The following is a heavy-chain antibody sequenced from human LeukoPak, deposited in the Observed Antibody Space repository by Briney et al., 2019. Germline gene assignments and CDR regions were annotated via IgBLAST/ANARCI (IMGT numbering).Heavy chain of an antibody. Sequence: SETLSLTCAVSGGSISSGGYSWSWIRQPPGKGLEWIGYIYHSGSTYYNPSLNSRVTISVDRSKNQFSLKLSSVTAADTAVYYCARSTYPDNWFDPWGQGTLVTVSS. CDR2: IYHSGST. J-gene: IGHJ5*02. D-gene: IGHD5/OR15-5a*01. CDR1: GGSISSGGYS. CDR3: ARSTYPDNWFDP. V-gene: IGHV4-30-2*01.